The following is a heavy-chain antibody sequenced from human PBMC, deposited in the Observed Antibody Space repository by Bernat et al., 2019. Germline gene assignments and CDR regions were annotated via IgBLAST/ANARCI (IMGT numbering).Heavy chain of an antibody. V-gene: IGHV3-30*18. D-gene: IGHD4-17*01. J-gene: IGHJ4*02. CDR3: AKEYGDYGWFDY. CDR2: ISYDGSNK. Sequence: QVQLVESGGGVVQPGRSLRLSCAASGFTFSSYGMHWVRQAPGKGLECVAVISYDGSNKYYADSVKGRFTISRDNSKNTLYLQMNSLRAEDTAVYYCAKEYGDYGWFDYWGQGTLVTVSA. CDR1: GFTFSSYG.